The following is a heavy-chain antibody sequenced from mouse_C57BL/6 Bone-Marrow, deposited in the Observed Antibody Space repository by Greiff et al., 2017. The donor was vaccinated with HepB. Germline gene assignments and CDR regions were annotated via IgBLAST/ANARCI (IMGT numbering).Heavy chain of an antibody. V-gene: IGHV1-84*01. CDR2: DFPGSGNT. J-gene: IGHJ4*01. CDR3: ARRPIYYAMDY. Sequence: QVQLQQSGPELVKPGASVKISCKASGYTFTDYYINRVKQRPGQGLEWIGWDFPGSGNTKYNEKFKGKATLTLETSSSTAYMRLSSPTSEDSAVYFCARRPIYYAMDYWGQGTSVTVSS. CDR1: GYTFTDYY.